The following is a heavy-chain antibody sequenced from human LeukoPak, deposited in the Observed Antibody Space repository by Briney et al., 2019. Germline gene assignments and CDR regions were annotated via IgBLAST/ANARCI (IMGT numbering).Heavy chain of an antibody. J-gene: IGHJ4*02. D-gene: IGHD3-22*01. CDR2: IRYDGSNK. CDR1: GFTFSSYG. Sequence: TGGSLRLSCAASGFTFSSYGMHWVRQAPGKGLEWVAFIRYDGSNKYYADSVKGRFTIPRDNSKNTLYLQTNSLRAEDTAVYYCAKDDSSGYYYFDYWGQGTLVTVSS. V-gene: IGHV3-30*02. CDR3: AKDDSSGYYYFDY.